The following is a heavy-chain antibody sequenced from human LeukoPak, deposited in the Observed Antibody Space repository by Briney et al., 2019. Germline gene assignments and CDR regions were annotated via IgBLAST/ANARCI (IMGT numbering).Heavy chain of an antibody. D-gene: IGHD3-22*01. CDR3: TREPTDSSGYYYPFDY. V-gene: IGHV1-69*13. CDR1: GGTFSSYA. J-gene: IGHJ4*02. CDR2: IIPIFGTA. Sequence: SVKVSCKASGGTFSSYAISWVRQAPGQGLEWMGGIIPIFGTANYAQKFQGRVTITADESTSTAYMELSSLRSEDTAVYYCTREPTDSSGYYYPFDYWGQGTLVTVSS.